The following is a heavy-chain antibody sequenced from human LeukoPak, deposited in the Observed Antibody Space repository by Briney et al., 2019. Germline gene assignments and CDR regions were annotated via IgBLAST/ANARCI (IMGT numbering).Heavy chain of an antibody. Sequence: ASVKVSCKASGYTFTSYYMHWVRQAPGQGLEWMGWINPNSGGTNYAQKFQGRVTMTRDTSISTAYMELSRLRSDDTAVYYCARSYITIFGEGPYYFDYWGQGTLVTVSS. J-gene: IGHJ4*02. CDR3: ARSYITIFGEGPYYFDY. D-gene: IGHD3-3*01. CDR1: GYTFTSYY. V-gene: IGHV1-2*02. CDR2: INPNSGGT.